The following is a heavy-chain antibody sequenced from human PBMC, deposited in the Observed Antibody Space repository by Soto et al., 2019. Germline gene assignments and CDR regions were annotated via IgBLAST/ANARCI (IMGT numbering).Heavy chain of an antibody. CDR2: IYYSGST. V-gene: IGHV4-39*01. CDR1: GGSISSSSYY. CDR3: ARRVKPDIVVVPAAYEIYFDY. D-gene: IGHD2-2*01. Sequence: PSETLSLTCTVSGGSISSSSYYWGWIRQPPGKGLEWIGSIYYSGSTYYNPSLKSQVTISVDTSKNQFSLKLSSVTAADTAVYYCARRVKPDIVVVPAAYEIYFDYWGQGTLVTVSS. J-gene: IGHJ4*02.